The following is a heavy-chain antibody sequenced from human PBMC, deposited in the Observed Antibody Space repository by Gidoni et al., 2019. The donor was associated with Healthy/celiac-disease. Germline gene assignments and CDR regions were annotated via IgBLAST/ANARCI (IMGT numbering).Heavy chain of an antibody. J-gene: IGHJ4*02. CDR2: INHSGST. CDR3: ARLGRGVVTPFNY. Sequence: QVQLQQWGAGLLKPSATLSLTCAVYGWSFSGYYWSWIRQPPGTGLEWIGEINHSGSTNYNPSLKSRVTISVETSKNQFSLKLSSVTAADTAVYYCARLGRGVVTPFNYWGQGTLVTVSS. CDR1: GWSFSGYY. V-gene: IGHV4-34*01. D-gene: IGHD2-21*02.